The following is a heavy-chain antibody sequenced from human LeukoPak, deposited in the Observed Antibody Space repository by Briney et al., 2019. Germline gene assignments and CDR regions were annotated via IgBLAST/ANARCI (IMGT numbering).Heavy chain of an antibody. CDR1: GFTFSSYA. J-gene: IGHJ4*02. CDR2: ISDSATRT. V-gene: IGHV3-23*01. D-gene: IGHD6-19*01. CDR3: APDRGAVAGTDY. Sequence: GGSLRLSCTASGFTFSSYAMSWVRQAPGKGLEWVSVISDSATRTYYIDSVKVRFTISRDNSKNTLFLQMNSLRAEDTALYYCAPDRGAVAGTDYWGQGTLVTVSS.